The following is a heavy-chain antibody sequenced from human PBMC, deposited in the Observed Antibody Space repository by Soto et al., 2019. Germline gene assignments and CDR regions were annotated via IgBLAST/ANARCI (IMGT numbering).Heavy chain of an antibody. D-gene: IGHD5-12*01. CDR1: GYTFTSYA. Sequence: QVQLVQSGAEVKKPGASVKVSCKASGYTFTSYAIHWVRQAPGQRLEWMGWINAGNGNTKYSQKFQDRVTITRDTSASTAYMELSSLRSEDTGVYYCARDLGGSPDYWGQGTLVTVSS. CDR3: ARDLGGSPDY. J-gene: IGHJ4*02. V-gene: IGHV1-3*01. CDR2: INAGNGNT.